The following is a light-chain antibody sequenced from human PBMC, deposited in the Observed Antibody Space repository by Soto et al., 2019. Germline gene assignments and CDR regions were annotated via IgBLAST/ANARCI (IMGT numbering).Light chain of an antibody. CDR1: QSITTF. V-gene: IGKV1-39*01. Sequence: DIQMTQSPSSLSASVGDRVTITCRASQSITTFLNWYQQKPGNAPKLLIYAASSLQTGVPSRFSGSGSGTDFTLTISSLQREDFATYYCQQAYGAPPTFGQGTKVEIK. J-gene: IGKJ1*01. CDR2: AAS. CDR3: QQAYGAPPT.